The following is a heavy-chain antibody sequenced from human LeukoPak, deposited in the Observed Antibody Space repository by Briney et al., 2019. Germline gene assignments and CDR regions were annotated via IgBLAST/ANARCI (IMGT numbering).Heavy chain of an antibody. CDR3: GRDPSIYDSSAWKAIDY. CDR2: ISSRSGYM. Sequence: GGSLRLSCAGSGFTFSSYSMNWVRQAPGKGLEWVSSISSRSGYMYYADSVKGRFTISRDNAENSLYLHMNSLRAEDTAVYYCGRDPSIYDSSAWKAIDYWGQGTLVTVSS. V-gene: IGHV3-21*01. CDR1: GFTFSSYS. J-gene: IGHJ4*02. D-gene: IGHD6-19*01.